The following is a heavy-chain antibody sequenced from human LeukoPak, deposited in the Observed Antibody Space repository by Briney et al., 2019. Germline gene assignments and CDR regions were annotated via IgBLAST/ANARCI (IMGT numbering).Heavy chain of an antibody. J-gene: IGHJ5*02. CDR3: ARGFSLTGYSLSWFDP. Sequence: PSETLSLTCTVSGGSISSYYWSWIRQPPGKGLEWIGYIYYSGSTNYNPSLKSRVTISVDTSKNQFSLKLSSVTAADTAVYYCARGFSLTGYSLSWFDPWGQGTLVTVSS. CDR2: IYYSGST. D-gene: IGHD3-9*01. V-gene: IGHV4-59*01. CDR1: GGSISSYY.